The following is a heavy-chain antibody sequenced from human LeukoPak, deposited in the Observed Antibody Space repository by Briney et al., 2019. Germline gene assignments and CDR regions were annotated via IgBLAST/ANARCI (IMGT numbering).Heavy chain of an antibody. D-gene: IGHD6-25*01. Sequence: PGGSLRLSCAASGFTFSSYGMHWVRQAPGKGLDWVAFIHHDGSNKYYADTVRGRFTISRDNSKNTLYLQMNSLRAEDTAVYYCARDQIAADFDYWGQGTLVTVSS. J-gene: IGHJ4*02. V-gene: IGHV3-30*02. CDR3: ARDQIAADFDY. CDR1: GFTFSSYG. CDR2: IHHDGSNK.